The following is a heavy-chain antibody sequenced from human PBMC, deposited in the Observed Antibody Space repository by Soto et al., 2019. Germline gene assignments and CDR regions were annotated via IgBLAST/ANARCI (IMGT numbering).Heavy chain of an antibody. CDR3: AREYSSSSSRYYYYYGMDV. CDR1: GFTFSSYA. CDR2: ISYDGSNK. D-gene: IGHD6-6*01. Sequence: SLRLSCAASGFTFSSYAMHWVRQAPGKGLEWVAVISYDGSNKYYADSVKGRFTISRDNSKNTLYLQMNSLRAEDTAVYYCAREYSSSSSRYYYYYGMDVWGQGTTVTVSS. J-gene: IGHJ6*02. V-gene: IGHV3-30-3*01.